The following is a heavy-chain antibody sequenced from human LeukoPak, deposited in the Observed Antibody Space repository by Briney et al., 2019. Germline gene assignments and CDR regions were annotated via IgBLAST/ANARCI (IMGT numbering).Heavy chain of an antibody. V-gene: IGHV3-48*03. CDR2: ISSSGNTI. CDR1: GFTFSSYE. D-gene: IGHD6-19*01. Sequence: GGSLRLSCAASGFTFSSYEMNWVRQAPGKGLEWVSYISSSGNTIYSADSVKGRFTISRDNAKNSLYLQMNSLRAEDTAVYYCARDQVSVAGTGIDYWGQGTLVTVSS. CDR3: ARDQVSVAGTGIDY. J-gene: IGHJ4*02.